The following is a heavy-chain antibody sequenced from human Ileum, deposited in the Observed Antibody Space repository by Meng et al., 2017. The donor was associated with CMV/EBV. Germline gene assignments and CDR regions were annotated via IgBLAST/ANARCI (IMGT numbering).Heavy chain of an antibody. CDR1: GFTFSKSA. D-gene: IGHD6-19*01. CDR2: IYGDGSTT. V-gene: IGHV3-23*03. J-gene: IGHJ6*02. Sequence: GGSLRLSCAASGFTFSKSAMSWVRQAPGKGLEWVSLIYGDGSTTDSADSVKGRFTISRDKSRNTLYLHMNSLRVEDTAVYYCAKGYTSDWYFSGGLDVWGQGTTVTVSS. CDR3: AKGYTSDWYFSGGLDV.